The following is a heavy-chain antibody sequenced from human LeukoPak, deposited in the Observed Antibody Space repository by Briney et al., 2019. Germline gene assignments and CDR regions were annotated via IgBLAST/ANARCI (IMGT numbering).Heavy chain of an antibody. Sequence: GGSLRLSCAASGFSVTVNYMNWVRQAPGKGLEWVAVISYDGSNKYYADSVKGRFTISRDNSKNTLYLQMNSLRAEDTAVYYCAREGIGDAFDIWGQGTMVTVSS. V-gene: IGHV3-30-3*01. CDR2: ISYDGSNK. J-gene: IGHJ3*02. CDR3: AREGIGDAFDI. CDR1: GFSVTVNY. D-gene: IGHD3-10*01.